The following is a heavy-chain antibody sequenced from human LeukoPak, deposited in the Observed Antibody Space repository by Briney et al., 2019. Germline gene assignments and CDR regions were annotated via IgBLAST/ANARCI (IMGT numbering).Heavy chain of an antibody. J-gene: IGHJ4*02. D-gene: IGHD2-21*02. CDR3: ARDTVVVTASPFDY. V-gene: IGHV3-21*01. Sequence: MPGGSLRLSCAASGFTFSSYSINWVRQAPRKGLEWVSSISSSSSYIYYADSVKGRFTISRDNAKNSLHLQMNSLRAEDTAVYYCARDTVVVTASPFDYWGQGTLVTVSS. CDR2: ISSSSSYI. CDR1: GFTFSSYS.